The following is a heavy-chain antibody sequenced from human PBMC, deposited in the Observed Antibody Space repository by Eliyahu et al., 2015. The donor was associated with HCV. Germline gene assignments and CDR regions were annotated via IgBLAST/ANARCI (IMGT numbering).Heavy chain of an antibody. V-gene: IGHV3-15*01. Sequence: EVQLVESGGGLVKPGGSLRLSXAXSGFTXGNAWRGGVRQAPGKGXEWVGRIKSKTDGGTTDYAAPVKGRFTISRDDSKNTLYLQMNSLKTEDTAVYYCTTRLGDSSGWSRSELLWGQGTLVTVSS. D-gene: IGHD6-19*01. CDR2: IKSKTDGGTT. CDR1: GFTXGNAW. J-gene: IGHJ4*02. CDR3: TTRLGDSSGWSRSELL.